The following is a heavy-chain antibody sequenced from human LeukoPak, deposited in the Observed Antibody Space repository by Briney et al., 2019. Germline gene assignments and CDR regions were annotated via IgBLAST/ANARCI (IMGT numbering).Heavy chain of an antibody. CDR3: ARGPHWDPHFDY. J-gene: IGHJ4*02. V-gene: IGHV1-2*02. Sequence: ASVKVSCKASGYTFTGDYMHGVRQAPGQGLEWMGWINPNSGVTNSAQKFQVRVTMTRDTSISTAYMELTRLRSDDTAVYYCARGPHWDPHFDYWGQGTLVTVSS. CDR1: GYTFTGDY. CDR2: INPNSGVT. D-gene: IGHD7-27*01.